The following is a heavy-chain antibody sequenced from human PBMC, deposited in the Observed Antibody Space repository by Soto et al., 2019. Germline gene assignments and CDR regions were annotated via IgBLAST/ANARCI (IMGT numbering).Heavy chain of an antibody. CDR1: GGSISSYY. J-gene: IGHJ5*02. V-gene: IGHV4-59*08. Sequence: QVQLQESGPGLVKPSETLSLTCTVSGGSISSYYWSWIRQPPGKGLEWIGYIYYSGSTKYNPSLKSRVTISVDTPKNQCSRKLSSVTAADTAAYYCARHVGYYSQGEGFDPWGQGTLVTVSS. CDR3: ARHVGYYSQGEGFDP. D-gene: IGHD2-15*01. CDR2: IYYSGST.